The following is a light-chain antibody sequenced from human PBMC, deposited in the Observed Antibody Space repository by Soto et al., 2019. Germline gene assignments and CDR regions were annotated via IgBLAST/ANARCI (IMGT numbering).Light chain of an antibody. CDR1: QSISSY. J-gene: IGKJ5*01. Sequence: IQMTQSPSSLSASVGDRVTITFRASQSISSYLNWYQQKPGKAPKLLIYAASSLQSGVPSRFSGSGSGTDFTLTISSLQPEDFATYYCQQSYSTRMYTFGQGTRLEIK. CDR3: QQSYSTRMYT. V-gene: IGKV1-39*01. CDR2: AAS.